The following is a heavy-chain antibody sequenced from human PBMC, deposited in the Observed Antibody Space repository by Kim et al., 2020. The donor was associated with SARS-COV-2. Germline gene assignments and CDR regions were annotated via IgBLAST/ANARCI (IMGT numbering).Heavy chain of an antibody. CDR2: IYYSGST. CDR3: ARVGAGYCSSTSCQSYYYYYGMDV. V-gene: IGHV4-31*03. D-gene: IGHD2-2*01. J-gene: IGHJ6*02. CDR1: GGSISSGGYY. Sequence: SETLSLTCTVSGGSISSGGYYWSWIRQHPGKGLEWIGYIYYSGSTYYNPSLKSRVTISVDTSKNQFSLKLSSVTAADTAVYYCARVGAGYCSSTSCQSYYYYYGMDVWGQGTTVTVSS.